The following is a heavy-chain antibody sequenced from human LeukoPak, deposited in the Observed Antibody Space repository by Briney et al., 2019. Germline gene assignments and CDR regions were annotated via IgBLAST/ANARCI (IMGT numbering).Heavy chain of an antibody. CDR2: IYYSGST. CDR3: ARVSLHSSSRLGYYYYYYMDV. V-gene: IGHV4-39*07. CDR1: RGSISSGSYY. J-gene: IGHJ6*03. D-gene: IGHD5-24*01. Sequence: SETLSLTCTVSRGSISSGSYYWGWIRQPPGKGLEWIGSIYYSGSTYYNPSLKSRVTISVDTSKNQFSLKLSSVTAADTAVYYCARVSLHSSSRLGYYYYYYMDVWGKGTTVTVSS.